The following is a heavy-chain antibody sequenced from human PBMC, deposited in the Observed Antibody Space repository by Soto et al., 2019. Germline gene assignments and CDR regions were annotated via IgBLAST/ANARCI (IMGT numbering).Heavy chain of an antibody. D-gene: IGHD2-2*01. CDR1: GFTFSSYS. J-gene: IGHJ6*03. CDR3: ARVDCSSTSCYAGEDYYYYMDV. V-gene: IGHV3-21*01. Sequence: EVQLVESGGGLVKPGGSLRLSCAASGFTFSSYSMNWVRQAPGKGLEWVSSISSSSSYIYYADSVKGRFTISRDNAKKSLYLQMNSLRAEDTAVYYCARVDCSSTSCYAGEDYYYYMDVWGKGTTVTVSS. CDR2: ISSSSSYI.